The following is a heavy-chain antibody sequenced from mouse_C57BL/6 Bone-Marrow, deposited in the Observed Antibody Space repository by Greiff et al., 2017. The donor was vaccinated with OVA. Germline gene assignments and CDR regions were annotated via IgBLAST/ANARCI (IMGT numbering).Heavy chain of an antibody. V-gene: IGHV1-81*01. CDR2: IYPRSGNT. CDR1: GYTFTSYG. D-gene: IGHD1-1*01. Sequence: VKLQESGAELARPGASVKLSCKASGYTFTSYGISWVKQRTGQGLEWIGEIYPRSGNTYYNEKFKGKATLTADKSSSTAYMELRSLTSEDSAVYFCARRNYGSRWYFDVWGTGTTVTVSS. J-gene: IGHJ1*03. CDR3: ARRNYGSRWYFDV.